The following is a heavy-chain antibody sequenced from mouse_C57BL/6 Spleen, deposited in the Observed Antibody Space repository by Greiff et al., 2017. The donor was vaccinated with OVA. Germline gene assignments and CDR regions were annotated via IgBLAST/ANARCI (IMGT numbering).Heavy chain of an antibody. V-gene: IGHV3-6*01. CDR3: ARGGDYDYEDY. J-gene: IGHJ2*01. CDR1: GYSITSGYY. D-gene: IGHD2-4*01. Sequence: EVKLQESGPGLVKPSQSLSLTCSVTGYSITSGYYWNWIRQFPGNQLEWMGYISYDGSNNYNPSLKNRISITRDTSKNQFFLKLNAVTTEDTATYYCARGGDYDYEDYWGQCTTLTVSS. CDR2: ISYDGSN.